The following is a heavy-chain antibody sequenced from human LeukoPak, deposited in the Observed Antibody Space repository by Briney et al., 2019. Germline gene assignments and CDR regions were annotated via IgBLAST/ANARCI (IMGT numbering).Heavy chain of an antibody. J-gene: IGHJ4*02. CDR1: GFTFSSYG. CDR2: ISYDGSNK. Sequence: GGSLRLSCAASGFTFSSYGMHWVRQAPGKGLEWVAVISYDGSNKYYADSVKGRFTISRDNSKNTLYLQMNSLRAEDTAVYYCAKEGVGATMVGDYWGQGTLVTVSS. V-gene: IGHV3-30*18. CDR3: AKEGVGATMVGDY. D-gene: IGHD1-26*01.